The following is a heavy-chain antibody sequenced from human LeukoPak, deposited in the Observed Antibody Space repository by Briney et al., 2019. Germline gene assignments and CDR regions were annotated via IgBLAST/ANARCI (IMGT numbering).Heavy chain of an antibody. CDR3: ARDRVGGRYHYGMGV. V-gene: IGHV3-48*04. CDR2: ISSSSTTI. J-gene: IGHJ6*02. CDR1: GFSFTTYS. D-gene: IGHD3-16*02. Sequence: GGFLRLSCAASGFSFTTYSINWVRQAPGKGLEWVSYISSSSTTIYYADSVKGRFTISRDNAKNSVSLQINSLRAEDTAVYYCARDRVGGRYHYGMGVWGQGTTVTVSS.